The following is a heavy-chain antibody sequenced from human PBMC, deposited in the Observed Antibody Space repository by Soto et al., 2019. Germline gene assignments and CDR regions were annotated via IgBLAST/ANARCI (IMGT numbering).Heavy chain of an antibody. Sequence: PGGSLRLSCAASGFTFSNAWMSWVRRAPGKGLEWVGRIKSKTDGGTTDYAAPVKGRFTISRDDSKNTLYLQMNSLKTEDTAVYYCYGDYLSHYYGMDVWGQGTTFTVSS. D-gene: IGHD4-17*01. CDR1: GFTFSNAW. CDR3: YGDYLSHYYGMDV. V-gene: IGHV3-15*01. CDR2: IKSKTDGGTT. J-gene: IGHJ6*02.